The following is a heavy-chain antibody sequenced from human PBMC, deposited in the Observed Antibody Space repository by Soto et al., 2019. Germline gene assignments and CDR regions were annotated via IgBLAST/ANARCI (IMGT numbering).Heavy chain of an antibody. J-gene: IGHJ3*02. CDR1: GYTFTGYY. CDR3: AREPLAVAGTLSGAFDI. D-gene: IGHD6-19*01. CDR2: INPNSGGT. Sequence: ASVKVSCKASGYTFTGYYMHWVRQAPGQGLEWMGWINPNSGGTNYAQKFQGWVTMTRGTSISTAYMELSRLRSDDTAVYYCAREPLAVAGTLSGAFDIWGQGTMVTVSS. V-gene: IGHV1-2*04.